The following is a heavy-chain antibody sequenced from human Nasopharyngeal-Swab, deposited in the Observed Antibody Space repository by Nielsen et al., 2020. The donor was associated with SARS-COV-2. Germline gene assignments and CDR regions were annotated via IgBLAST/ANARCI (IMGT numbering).Heavy chain of an antibody. CDR2: ISGSGGST. V-gene: IGHV3-23*01. D-gene: IGHD5-12*01. CDR1: GFTFSSYS. J-gene: IGHJ4*02. Sequence: GESLKISCAVSGFTFSSYSMSWVRQAPGKGLEWVSAISGSGGSTYYADSVKGRFTISRDNSKNTLYLQMNTLRVEDTAMYYCARGGYSGYDDNDYWGQGTLVTVSS. CDR3: ARGGYSGYDDNDY.